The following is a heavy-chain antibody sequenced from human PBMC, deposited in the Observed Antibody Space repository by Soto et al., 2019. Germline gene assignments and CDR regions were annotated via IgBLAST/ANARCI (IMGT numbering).Heavy chain of an antibody. CDR2: ISYDGSNK. V-gene: IGHV3-30*03. Sequence: PWGSLRLSCAASGFTFSSYGMHWVRQAPGKGLEWVAVISYDGSNKYYADSVKGRFTISRDNSKNTLYLQMNSLRAEDTAVYYCASGEATLDDWGQGNLVTVYS. J-gene: IGHJ4*02. CDR1: GFTFSSYG. CDR3: ASGEATLDD.